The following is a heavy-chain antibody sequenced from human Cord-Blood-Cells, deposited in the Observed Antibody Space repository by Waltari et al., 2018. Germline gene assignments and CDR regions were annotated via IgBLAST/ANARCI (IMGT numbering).Heavy chain of an antibody. CDR2: INHSGST. V-gene: IGHV4-34*01. D-gene: IGHD6-6*01. Sequence: QVQLQQWGAGLLKPSETLSLTYAVYGGSFSGYYWSWSRQPPGKGLEWIGEINHSGSTNYNPSLKSRVTISVDTSKNQFSLKLSSVTAADTAVYYCARVRASYYFDYWGQGTLVTVSS. CDR3: ARVRASYYFDY. J-gene: IGHJ4*02. CDR1: GGSFSGYY.